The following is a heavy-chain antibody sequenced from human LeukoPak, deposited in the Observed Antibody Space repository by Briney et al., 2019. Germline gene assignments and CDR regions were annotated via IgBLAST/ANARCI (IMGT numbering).Heavy chain of an antibody. CDR2: IHYSGST. CDR3: ARVSGATITTYYGMDV. J-gene: IGHJ6*02. V-gene: IGHV4-59*01. Sequence: SETLSLTCTVSGGSFSRYYWSWIREPPGKGLEWIGNIHYSGSTNYNPSLKSRVTISIDTSKNQFSLRLSSVTAVDTAVYYCARVSGATITTYYGMDVWGQGTTVTVS. CDR1: GGSFSRYY. D-gene: IGHD5-12*01.